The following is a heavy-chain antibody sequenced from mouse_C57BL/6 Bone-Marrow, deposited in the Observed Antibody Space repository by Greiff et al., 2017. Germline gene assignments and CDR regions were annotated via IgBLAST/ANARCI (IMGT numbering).Heavy chain of an antibody. CDR3: ARYGDDDPYWYFDV. D-gene: IGHD2-2*01. CDR2: IYPGSGNT. V-gene: IGHV1-76*01. Sequence: QVQLQQSGAELVRPGASVKLSCKASGYTFTDYYINWVKQRPGQGLEWIARIYPGSGNTYYNEKFKGKATLTAEKSSSTAYMQLSSLTSEDSAVYFCARYGDDDPYWYFDVWGTGTTVTVAS. J-gene: IGHJ1*03. CDR1: GYTFTDYY.